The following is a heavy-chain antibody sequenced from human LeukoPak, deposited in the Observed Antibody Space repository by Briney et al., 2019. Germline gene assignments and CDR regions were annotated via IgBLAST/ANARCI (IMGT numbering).Heavy chain of an antibody. CDR3: AKATYYYDSSGYYY. CDR2: ISGSGGST. D-gene: IGHD3-22*01. V-gene: IGHV3-23*01. CDR1: GFTLTSYA. J-gene: IGHJ4*02. Sequence: GGTLRPSRAPSGFTLTSYAMSSVRQAPGQGLEWVSAISGSGGSTYYADSVKGRFTISRDNSKNTLYLQMNSLRAEDTAVYYCAKATYYYDSSGYYYWGQGTLVTVSS.